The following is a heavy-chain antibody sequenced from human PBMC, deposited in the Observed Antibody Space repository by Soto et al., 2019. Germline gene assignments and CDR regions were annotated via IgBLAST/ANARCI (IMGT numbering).Heavy chain of an antibody. J-gene: IGHJ4*02. CDR1: GYTFTSYD. D-gene: IGHD1-7*01. Sequence: GASVKVSCKSSGYTFTSYDINWVRQATGQGLEWMGWMNPNSGNTGYAQKFQGRVTMTRNTSISTAYMELSSLRSEDTAVYYCARIRGNWNYVLGHWGQGTLVPVSS. CDR3: ARIRGNWNYVLGH. CDR2: MNPNSGNT. V-gene: IGHV1-8*01.